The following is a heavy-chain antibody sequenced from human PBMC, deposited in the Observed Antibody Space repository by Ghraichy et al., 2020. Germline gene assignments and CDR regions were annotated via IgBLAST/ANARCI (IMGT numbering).Heavy chain of an antibody. Sequence: GGSLRLSCAASGFTFSTYSMNWVRQAPGKGLEWLSYISSSSSTIYYADSGKGRFTISRDNAKKSLYLQMNSLRDEDTAVYYCARDEYYDSTGFPPEDGMDVWGQGTTVTVSS. CDR3: ARDEYYDSTGFPPEDGMDV. CDR2: ISSSSSTI. CDR1: GFTFSTYS. J-gene: IGHJ6*02. V-gene: IGHV3-48*02. D-gene: IGHD3-22*01.